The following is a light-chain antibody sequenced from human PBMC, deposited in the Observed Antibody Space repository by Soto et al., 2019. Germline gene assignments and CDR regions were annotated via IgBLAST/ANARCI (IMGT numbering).Light chain of an antibody. J-gene: IGLJ3*02. CDR3: AAWDDRLNGPV. V-gene: IGLV1-44*01. Sequence: QPVLTQPPSASGTPGQRVTISCSGSNSNIGSNTVNWYQLLPGTAPKLLIYTNSQRPSGVPDRFSGSKSGTSASLAISGLQSEDEADYYCAAWDDRLNGPVFGGGTKLTVL. CDR2: TNS. CDR1: NSNIGSNT.